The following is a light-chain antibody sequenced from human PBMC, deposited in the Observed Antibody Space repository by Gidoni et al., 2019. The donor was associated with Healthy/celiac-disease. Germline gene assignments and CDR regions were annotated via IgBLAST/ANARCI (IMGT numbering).Light chain of an antibody. CDR2: DVS. CDR3: SSYTSSSTLV. V-gene: IGLV2-14*03. J-gene: IGLJ2*01. Sequence: SALTQPPSVSGSPGQPITIPCTGTSSDVGGYNYVSWYQQHPGKAPKLMIYDVSNRPSGVSNRFSGSKSGNTASLTISGLQAEDEADYYCSSYTSSSTLVFGGGTKLTVL. CDR1: SSDVGGYNY.